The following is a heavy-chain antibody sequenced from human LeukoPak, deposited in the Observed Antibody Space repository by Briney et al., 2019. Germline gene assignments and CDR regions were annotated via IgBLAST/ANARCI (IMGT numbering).Heavy chain of an antibody. CDR2: ISSRGDTM. V-gene: IGHV3-11*01. Sequence: GGSLRLSCAASGFTFSDYYMNWIRQTPGKGLEWLSYISSRGDTMFYADSVRGRFTISRDNAKNSLYLQTNSLRADDTAVYYCASDASGYFWFDPWGQGTLVTVSS. CDR1: GFTFSDYY. J-gene: IGHJ5*02. D-gene: IGHD5-12*01. CDR3: ASDASGYFWFDP.